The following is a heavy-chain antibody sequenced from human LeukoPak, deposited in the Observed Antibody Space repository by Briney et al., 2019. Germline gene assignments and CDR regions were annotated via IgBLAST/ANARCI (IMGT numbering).Heavy chain of an antibody. Sequence: ASVKVSCKASGYTFTSYGISWVRQAPGQGLEWMGWISAYNGNTNYAQKLQGRVTMTTDTSTSTAYMELRSLRSDDTAVYYWARWKDYYGSGSYFDYWGQGTLVTVSS. J-gene: IGHJ4*02. V-gene: IGHV1-18*01. CDR1: GYTFTSYG. D-gene: IGHD3-10*01. CDR2: ISAYNGNT. CDR3: ARWKDYYGSGSYFDY.